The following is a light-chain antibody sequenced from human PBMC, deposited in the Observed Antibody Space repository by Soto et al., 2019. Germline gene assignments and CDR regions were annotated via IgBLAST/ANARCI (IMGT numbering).Light chain of an antibody. CDR2: RDT. V-gene: IGLV3-9*01. CDR1: NIGSKS. J-gene: IGLJ2*01. Sequence: SYELTQPLSVSVALGQTARITCGGHNIGSKSVHWYQQRPGQAPVLIIYRDTNRPSGIPERFSGSNSGNTANLTLSRAQVGDEADYFCHAWDSNTVVFGGGTKLTVL. CDR3: HAWDSNTVV.